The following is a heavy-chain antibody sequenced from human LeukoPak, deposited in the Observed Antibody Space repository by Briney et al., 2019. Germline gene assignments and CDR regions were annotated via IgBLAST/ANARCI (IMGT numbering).Heavy chain of an antibody. CDR1: GFTFSSYG. CDR3: ARRASTVVTPVDAFDI. D-gene: IGHD4-23*01. V-gene: IGHV3-30*02. CDR2: IRYDGSNK. J-gene: IGHJ3*02. Sequence: PGGSLRLSCASSGFTFSSYGMHWVRQAPGKGLEWVTFIRYDGSNKYYADSVKGRFAISRDNSKNTLYLQMNSLRAEDTAVYYCARRASTVVTPVDAFDIWGQGTMVTVSS.